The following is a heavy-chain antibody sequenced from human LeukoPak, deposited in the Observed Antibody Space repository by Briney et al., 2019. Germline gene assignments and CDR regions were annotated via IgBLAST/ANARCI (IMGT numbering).Heavy chain of an antibody. D-gene: IGHD2-15*01. J-gene: IGHJ5*02. CDR2: IYYSGST. CDR1: GGSFSGYY. V-gene: IGHV4-34*01. CDR3: ARGGNCSGGSCYSDRGWFDP. Sequence: SETLSLTCAVYGGSFSGYYWGWIRQPPGKGLEWIGSIYYSGSTYYNPSLKSRVTISVDTSKNQFSLKLSSVTAADTAVYYCARGGNCSGGSCYSDRGWFDPWGQGTLVTVSS.